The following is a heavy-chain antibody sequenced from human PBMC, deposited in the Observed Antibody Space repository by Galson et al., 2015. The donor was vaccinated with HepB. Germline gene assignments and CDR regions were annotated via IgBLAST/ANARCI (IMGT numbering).Heavy chain of an antibody. D-gene: IGHD5-18*01. CDR3: ARVRYSYGPTVFDY. CDR1: GYTFTSYA. Sequence: SVKVSCKASGYTFTSYAMHWVRQAPGQRLEWMGWINAGNGNTKYSQKFQGRVTITRDTSASTAYMELSSLKSEDTAVYYCARVRYSYGPTVFDYWGQGTLVTVSS. CDR2: INAGNGNT. V-gene: IGHV1-3*01. J-gene: IGHJ4*02.